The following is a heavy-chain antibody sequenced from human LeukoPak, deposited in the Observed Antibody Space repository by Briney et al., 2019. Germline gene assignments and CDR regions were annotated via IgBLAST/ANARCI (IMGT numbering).Heavy chain of an antibody. V-gene: IGHV4-59*12. D-gene: IGHD3-9*01. CDR3: ARNAPGGLRYFDWPRADNWFDP. J-gene: IGHJ5*02. CDR2: IYYSGST. CDR1: GGSISSYY. Sequence: SETLSLTCTVSGGSISSYYWSWIRQPPGKGLEWIGYIYYSGSTNYNPSLKSRVTISVDTSKNQFSLKLSSVTAADTAVYYCARNAPGGLRYFDWPRADNWFDPWGQGTLVTVSS.